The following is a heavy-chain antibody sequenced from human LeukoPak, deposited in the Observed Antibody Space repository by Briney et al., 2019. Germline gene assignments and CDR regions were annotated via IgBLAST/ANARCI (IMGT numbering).Heavy chain of an antibody. D-gene: IGHD3-9*01. CDR3: APDLRGSDWSLDY. J-gene: IGHJ4*02. Sequence: PAGSLTLSCAASGFTFSDYYMSWIRQAPGKGLEWISYISASGRDTYYADSVKGRFTISRDNAKNSLFLQMNSLRAEDTAVYYCAPDLRGSDWSLDYWGQGTLVTVSS. V-gene: IGHV3-11*03. CDR2: ISASGRDT. CDR1: GFTFSDYY.